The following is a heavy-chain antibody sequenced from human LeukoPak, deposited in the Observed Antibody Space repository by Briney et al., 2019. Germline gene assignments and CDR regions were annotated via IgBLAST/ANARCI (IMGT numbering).Heavy chain of an antibody. CDR1: GGSISSSSYY. CDR2: IYYSGST. Sequence: SETLSLTCTVSGGSISSSSYYWGWIRQPPGKGLEWIGSIYYSGSTYYNPSLKSRVTISVDTSKNQFSLKLSSVTAADTAVYYCARVGGYSGSHVDYWGQGTLVTVSS. J-gene: IGHJ4*02. D-gene: IGHD1-26*01. CDR3: ARVGGYSGSHVDY. V-gene: IGHV4-39*07.